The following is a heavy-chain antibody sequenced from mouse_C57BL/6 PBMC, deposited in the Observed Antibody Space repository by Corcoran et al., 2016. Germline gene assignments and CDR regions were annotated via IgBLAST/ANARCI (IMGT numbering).Heavy chain of an antibody. Sequence: QIQLVKTGPELKKPGETVKISCKASGDTFTTYGLGWVKQAPGKGFKWMGWINTYSGVPTYADDFKGRFAFSLETSASTAYLQINNLKNEDTATYFCARSYGSSYDYAMYYWGQGTSVTVSS. V-gene: IGHV9-3*01. CDR2: INTYSGVP. CDR3: ARSYGSSYDYAMYY. CDR1: GDTFTTYG. D-gene: IGHD1-1*01. J-gene: IGHJ4*01.